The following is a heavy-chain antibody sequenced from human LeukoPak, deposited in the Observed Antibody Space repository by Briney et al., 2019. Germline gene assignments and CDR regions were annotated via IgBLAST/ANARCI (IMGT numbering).Heavy chain of an antibody. CDR3: ARGKIWYDIFTGYYFDY. CDR2: MNPNSGNT. V-gene: IGHV1-8*01. CDR1: GYTFTSYD. Sequence: GASVKVSCMASGYTFTSYDIKWGRQATGQGLEWMGWMNPNSGNTGYAQKFQGRVTMTRNTSISTAYMELSSLRSEDTAVYYCARGKIWYDIFTGYYFDYWGQGTLVTVSS. J-gene: IGHJ4*02. D-gene: IGHD3-9*01.